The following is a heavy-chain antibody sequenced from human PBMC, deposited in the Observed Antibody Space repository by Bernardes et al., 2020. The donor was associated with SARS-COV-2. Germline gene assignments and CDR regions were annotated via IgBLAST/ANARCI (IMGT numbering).Heavy chain of an antibody. Sequence: GGSLRLSCEASGFTITSKYMSWVRQSPGKGLEWVSVIFKGGMTFHADSVKGRATISRDIPKNTVYLQLNSLRLEDTAVYYCARGSADTAEGVDYWGQGSLVTVSS. CDR1: GFTITSKY. CDR3: ARGSADTAEGVDY. J-gene: IGHJ4*02. V-gene: IGHV3-53*01. CDR2: IFKGGMT. D-gene: IGHD5-18*01.